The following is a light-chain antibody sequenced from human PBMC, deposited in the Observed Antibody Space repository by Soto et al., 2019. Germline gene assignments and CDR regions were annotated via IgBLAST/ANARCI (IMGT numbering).Light chain of an antibody. V-gene: IGKV3-20*01. CDR3: KQYGSSPQT. Sequence: EIVMTQSPATLSVSPGERATFSCRASQSVSSNLAWYQQKPGQAHRLLIYGASSRATGIPGRFSGSGSGTDFTLTIRRLEPEDFAVYYCKQYGSSPQTFGQGTKVDI. CDR1: QSVSSN. CDR2: GAS. J-gene: IGKJ1*01.